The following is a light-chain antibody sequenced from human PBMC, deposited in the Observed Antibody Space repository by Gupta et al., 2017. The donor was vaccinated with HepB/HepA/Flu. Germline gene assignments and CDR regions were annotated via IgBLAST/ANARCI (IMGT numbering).Light chain of an antibody. J-gene: IGLJ2*01. Sequence: QSALTQPASVSGSPGQSITISCTGTSSDIGTYNLVSWYQQPPGKAPKLILYEVTKRPSGVSNRFSGSKSGKTVSLTISGLQAKDDADYYCCSYGIWGVIFGGGTKLTVL. V-gene: IGLV2-23*02. CDR1: SSDIGTYNL. CDR3: CSYGIWGVI. CDR2: EVT.